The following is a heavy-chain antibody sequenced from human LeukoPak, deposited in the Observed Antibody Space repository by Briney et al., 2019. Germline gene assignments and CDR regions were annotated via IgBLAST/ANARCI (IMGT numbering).Heavy chain of an antibody. CDR3: ARHPWGIKVADY. J-gene: IGHJ4*02. V-gene: IGHV5-51*01. D-gene: IGHD3-16*01. CDR2: IYPGDSDT. CDR1: GYNFNSYW. Sequence: GESLKISCKGSGYNFNSYWIGWVRQMPGKGLEWMGIIYPGDSDTRYSLSFRGQVTISADKSINTAYLQWSSLKASDTAMYYCARHPWGIKVADYWGQGTLVTVSS.